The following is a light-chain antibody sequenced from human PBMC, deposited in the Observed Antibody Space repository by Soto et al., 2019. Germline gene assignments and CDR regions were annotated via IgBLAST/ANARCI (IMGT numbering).Light chain of an antibody. Sequence: EIVLTQSPGTLSLSPGERATLSCRASQSVSSSYLAWYQQKPGQAPRLLIFAASSRATGIPDRFNGRGSGTDFTLSSSRLEPEDFAVYYCQQYGSSPYTFGQGTKLEIK. V-gene: IGKV3-20*01. J-gene: IGKJ2*01. CDR1: QSVSSSY. CDR3: QQYGSSPYT. CDR2: AAS.